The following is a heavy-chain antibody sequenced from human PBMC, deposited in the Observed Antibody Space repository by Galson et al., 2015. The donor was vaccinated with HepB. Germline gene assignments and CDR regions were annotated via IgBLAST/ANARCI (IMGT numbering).Heavy chain of an antibody. CDR1: GFTFSDYY. Sequence: SLRLSCAASGFTFSDYYMSWIRQAPGKGLEWVSYISSSGSTIYYADSVKGRFTISRDNAKNSLYLQMNSLRAEDTAVYYCARDPKSVTTGWFDPWGQGTLVTVSS. J-gene: IGHJ5*02. D-gene: IGHD1-1*01. V-gene: IGHV3-11*01. CDR3: ARDPKSVTTGWFDP. CDR2: ISSSGSTI.